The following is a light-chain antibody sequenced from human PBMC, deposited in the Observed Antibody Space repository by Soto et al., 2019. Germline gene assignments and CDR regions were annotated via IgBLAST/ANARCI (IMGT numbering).Light chain of an antibody. CDR1: QSVSSN. CDR3: EPDGTWCT. J-gene: IGKJ1*01. V-gene: IGKV3-15*01. Sequence: EIVMTQSPATLSVSPGERATLSCRASQSVSSNLAWYQQQPGQAPRLLIYGASTRATGIPTRFSGSGSGTGFTLTISSLQSEDFAVYYCEPDGTWCTFGQGTKVEIK. CDR2: GAS.